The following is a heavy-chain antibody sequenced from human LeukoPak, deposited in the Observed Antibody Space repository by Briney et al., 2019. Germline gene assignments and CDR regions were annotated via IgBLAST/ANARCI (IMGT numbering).Heavy chain of an antibody. CDR1: GGSISSYY. V-gene: IGHV4-34*01. Sequence: SETLSLTCTVSGGSISSYYWSWIRQPPGKGLEWIGEINHSGSTNYNPSLKSRVTISVDTSKNQFSLKLSSVTAADTAVYYCARLGSSSSIDYWGQGTLVTVSS. J-gene: IGHJ4*02. CDR2: INHSGST. D-gene: IGHD6-6*01. CDR3: ARLGSSSSIDY.